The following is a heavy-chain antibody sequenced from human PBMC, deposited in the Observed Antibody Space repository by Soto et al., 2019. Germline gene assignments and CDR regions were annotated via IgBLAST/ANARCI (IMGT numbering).Heavy chain of an antibody. CDR1: GFTFSSYA. D-gene: IGHD6-13*01. J-gene: IGHJ6*02. Sequence: PGGSLRLSCAASGFTFSSYAMSWVRQSPGNGLEWVSAFSGSGGSTYYADSVKRRFTISRDNSKNTLYLQMNSLRVADTDVYYCAKHMAGAQQYYSYCSTDDWGSGTIATV. V-gene: IGHV3-23*01. CDR3: AKHMAGAQQYYSYCSTDD. CDR2: FSGSGGST.